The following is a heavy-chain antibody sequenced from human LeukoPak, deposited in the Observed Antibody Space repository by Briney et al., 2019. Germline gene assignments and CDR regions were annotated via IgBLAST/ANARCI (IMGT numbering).Heavy chain of an antibody. CDR3: TRELAS. J-gene: IGHJ5*02. Sequence: GGSLRLSCAASGFIFSNYRMNWVRQAPGKGLEWVSYISSTSDTIYYVDSVKGRFTISRDNAKNSLYLQMNSLRVEDTAVYYCTRELASWGQGTLVTVSS. CDR2: ISSTSDTI. CDR1: GFIFSNYR. V-gene: IGHV3-48*01.